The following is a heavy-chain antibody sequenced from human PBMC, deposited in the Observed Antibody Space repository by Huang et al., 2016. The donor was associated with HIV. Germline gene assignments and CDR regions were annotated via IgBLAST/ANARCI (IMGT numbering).Heavy chain of an antibody. D-gene: IGHD4-17*01. J-gene: IGHJ3*02. CDR3: ARVDLLLGKYGDYEENAFDI. V-gene: IGHV4-61*01. CDR2: IYYSGST. CDR1: GGSVSSGSYY. Sequence: QVQLQESGPGLVKPSETLSLTCTVSGGSVSSGSYYWGWIRQPPGEGLEWIGYIYYSGSTNYNPFLKSRVTISVDTSKNQFSLKLSSVTAADTAVYYCARVDLLLGKYGDYEENAFDIWGQGTMVTVSS.